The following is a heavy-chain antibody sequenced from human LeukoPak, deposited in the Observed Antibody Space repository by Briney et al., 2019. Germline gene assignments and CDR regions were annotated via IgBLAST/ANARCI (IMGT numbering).Heavy chain of an antibody. V-gene: IGHV3-48*02. CDR3: ARDQSDLYDSGGYYPDS. CDR2: ISTSSATI. D-gene: IGHD3-22*01. CDR1: GFTFSSYS. J-gene: IGHJ5*02. Sequence: GGSLRLSCAASGFTFSSYSLNWVRQAPGKGLQWVSYISTSSATIYYADSVKGRFTISRDNSTSTPYLQMNSLRYEDTAVYYCARDQSDLYDSGGYYPDSWVRGTLVSVCS.